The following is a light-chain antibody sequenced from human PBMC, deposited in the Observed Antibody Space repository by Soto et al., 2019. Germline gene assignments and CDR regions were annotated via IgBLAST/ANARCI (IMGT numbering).Light chain of an antibody. V-gene: IGKV3-11*01. J-gene: IGKJ1*01. Sequence: EIVLTQSPAILSLSPGERATLSCRASQSVSSYSAWYQQKPGQAPRLLIYDTSNRATGVPARFSGSGSGTDFTLTISSLEPEDCAVYYCHQRSNWPWTFGQGTKVES. CDR2: DTS. CDR1: QSVSSY. CDR3: HQRSNWPWT.